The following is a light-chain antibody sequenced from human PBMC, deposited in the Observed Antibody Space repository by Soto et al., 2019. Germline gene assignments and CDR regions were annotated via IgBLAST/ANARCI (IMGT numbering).Light chain of an antibody. CDR1: YSDIGGYNY. J-gene: IGLJ3*02. Sequence: QSALTQPASVSGSRGQSITISCTGTYSDIGGYNYVSWYQQNPGKAPRLMIYEVTSRPSGVSNRFSGSKSGNTASLTISRLQAEDEADYYCSSYTSSSTWVFGGGTKVTVL. CDR2: EVT. V-gene: IGLV2-14*01. CDR3: SSYTSSSTWV.